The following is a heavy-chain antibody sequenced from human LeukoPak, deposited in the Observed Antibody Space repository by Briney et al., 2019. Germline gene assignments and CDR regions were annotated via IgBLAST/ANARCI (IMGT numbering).Heavy chain of an antibody. J-gene: IGHJ4*02. D-gene: IGHD6-13*01. V-gene: IGHV3-33*01. CDR2: IWYDGSNK. CDR1: GFTFSSYG. Sequence: GRSLRLSCAASGFTFSSYGMHWVRQAPGKGLEWVAVIWYDGSNKYYADSVKGRFTISRDNSKNTLYLQMNTLRAEDTAVYYCARDRSTYSRSWYVDYWGQGTLVTVSS. CDR3: ARDRSTYSRSWYVDY.